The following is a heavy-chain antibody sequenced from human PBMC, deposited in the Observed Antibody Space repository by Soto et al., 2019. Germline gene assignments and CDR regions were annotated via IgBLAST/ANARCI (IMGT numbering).Heavy chain of an antibody. V-gene: IGHV5-51*01. CDR2: IHPADSDL. Sequence: GESLKISCKASGYRFTSYWIGWLRQMPGKGPEWLGLIHPADSDLRLSPSFQGHVTMSVDKSISTAYLQCSSLQAGDSAMYYCVSRHFGEFYFDNWGQGTRVSVSS. J-gene: IGHJ4*02. CDR3: VSRHFGEFYFDN. CDR1: GYRFTSYW. D-gene: IGHD3-10*01.